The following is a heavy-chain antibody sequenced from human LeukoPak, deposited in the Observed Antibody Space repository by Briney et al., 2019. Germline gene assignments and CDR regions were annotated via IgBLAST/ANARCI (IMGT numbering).Heavy chain of an antibody. CDR1: GGSFSGYY. CDR2: INHSGST. Sequence: PSETLSLTCAVYGGSFSGYYWSWIRQPPGKGLEWIGEINHSGSTNYNPSLKSRVTMSVDTSKNQFSLKLSSVTAADTAVYYCARDSYGDAFDIWGQGTMVTVSS. V-gene: IGHV4-34*01. CDR3: ARDSYGDAFDI. D-gene: IGHD5-18*01. J-gene: IGHJ3*02.